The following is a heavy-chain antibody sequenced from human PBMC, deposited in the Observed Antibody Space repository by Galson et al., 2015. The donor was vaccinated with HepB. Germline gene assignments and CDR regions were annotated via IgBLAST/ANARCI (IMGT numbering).Heavy chain of an antibody. V-gene: IGHV6-1*01. Sequence: CAISGYSVSSNGAAWNWIRRSPSRGLEWLGRTYYRSKWYSDYAVSVKSRITINPDTSKNQFSLQLNSVTPEDTAVYYCARGPSYFQHWGQGTLVTVSS. CDR2: TYYRSKWYS. J-gene: IGHJ1*01. CDR1: GYSVSSNGAA. CDR3: ARGPSYFQH.